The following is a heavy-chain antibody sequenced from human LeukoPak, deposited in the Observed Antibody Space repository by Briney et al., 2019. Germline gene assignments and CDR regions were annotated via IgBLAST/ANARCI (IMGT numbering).Heavy chain of an antibody. J-gene: IGHJ4*02. CDR2: IYHSGST. D-gene: IGHD3-10*01. CDR3: ARDYYGSGSYYNAFDS. Sequence: SGTLSLTCAVSGGSISSSNWWSWVRQPPGKGLEWIGEIYHSGSTNYNPSLKSRVTISVDKSKNQFSLKLTSVTAADTAVYYCARDYYGSGSYYNAFDSWGQGTLVTVSS. CDR1: GGSISSSNW. V-gene: IGHV4-4*02.